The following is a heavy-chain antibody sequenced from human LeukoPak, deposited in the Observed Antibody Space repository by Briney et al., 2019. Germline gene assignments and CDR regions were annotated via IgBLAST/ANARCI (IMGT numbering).Heavy chain of an antibody. CDR1: GFTFSSYG. D-gene: IGHD1-26*01. CDR3: ARVAGSGSYPTPFDY. J-gene: IGHJ4*02. Sequence: GGSLRLSCAASGFTFSSYGMPWVRQAPGKGLEWVAVIWYDGSNKYYADSVKGRFTISRDNSKNTLYLQMNSLRAEDTAVYYCARVAGSGSYPTPFDYWGQGTLVTVSS. V-gene: IGHV3-33*01. CDR2: IWYDGSNK.